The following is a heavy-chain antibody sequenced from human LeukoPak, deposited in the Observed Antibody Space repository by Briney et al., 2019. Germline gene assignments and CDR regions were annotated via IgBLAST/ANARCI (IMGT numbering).Heavy chain of an antibody. V-gene: IGHV3-30*18. CDR3: SKENVELFFEY. CDR2: ISHDGSNK. Sequence: GGSLRLSCAASGFTFSGYGMHWVRQAPGKGLEWVAVISHDGSNKYYVDSVKGRFTISRDNSKNTLYLQMNSLRAEDTAVYYCSKENVELFFEYWGQGTLVTVSS. CDR1: GFTFSGYG. D-gene: IGHD1-26*01. J-gene: IGHJ4*02.